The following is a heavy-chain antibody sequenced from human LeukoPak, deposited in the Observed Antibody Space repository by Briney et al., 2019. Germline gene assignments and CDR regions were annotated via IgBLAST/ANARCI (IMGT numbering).Heavy chain of an antibody. CDR1: GFTFSSYW. Sequence: GGSLRLSCAASGFTFSSYWMSWVRQAPGKGLEWVANIKQDGSEKYYVDSVKGRFTISRDNAKNSLYLQMNSLRAEDTAVYYCAKDSQSGEDWFDPWGQGTLVTVSS. CDR3: AKDSQSGEDWFDP. V-gene: IGHV3-7*03. D-gene: IGHD6-25*01. J-gene: IGHJ5*02. CDR2: IKQDGSEK.